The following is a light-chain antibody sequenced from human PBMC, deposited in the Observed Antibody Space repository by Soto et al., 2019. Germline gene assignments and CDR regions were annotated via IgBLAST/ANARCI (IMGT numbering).Light chain of an antibody. J-gene: IGKJ1*01. CDR2: GAS. V-gene: IGKV3-20*01. Sequence: EIVLTQSPGTLSLSPGERATLSCRASQSVSSSYLAWYQQKPGQAPRLLMYGASSRATGIPDRFSGSGSGTEFTLTISRLEAEDFAVYYCQQYGSSRTFGQGTKVEIK. CDR1: QSVSSSY. CDR3: QQYGSSRT.